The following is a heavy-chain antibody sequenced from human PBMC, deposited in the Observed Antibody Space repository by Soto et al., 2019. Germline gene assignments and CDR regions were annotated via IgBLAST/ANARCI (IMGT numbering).Heavy chain of an antibody. CDR1: GFTFSSYA. D-gene: IGHD3-3*01. V-gene: IGHV3-23*01. CDR3: ARYPYSDLWSGSTLNWCDP. Sequence: EVQLLESGGGLVQPGGSLRLSCAASGFTFSSYAMSWVRQAPGKGLEWVSAISGSGGSTYYADSVKGRFTISRDNYKKRMYLQMNSIREENTAVYYCARYPYSDLWSGSTLNWCDPWGQGTLVTVAS. CDR2: ISGSGGST. J-gene: IGHJ5*02.